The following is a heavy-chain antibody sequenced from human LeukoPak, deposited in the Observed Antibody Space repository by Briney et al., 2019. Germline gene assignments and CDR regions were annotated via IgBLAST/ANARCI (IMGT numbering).Heavy chain of an antibody. CDR3: ARANSATIPGVDP. D-gene: IGHD7-27*01. J-gene: IGHJ5*02. CDR2: IYSGGST. V-gene: IGHV3-53*01. CDR1: GFTVSSNY. Sequence: GGSLRLSCVVSGFTVSSNYMSWVRQAPGKGLEWVSIIYSGGSTYYADSVKGRFTISRDNSNNTVYLQMNSLRAEDTAVYYCARANSATIPGVDPWGQGTLVTVSS.